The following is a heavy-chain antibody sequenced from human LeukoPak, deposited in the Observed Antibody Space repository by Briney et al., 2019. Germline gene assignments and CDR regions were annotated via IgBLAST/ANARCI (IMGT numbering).Heavy chain of an antibody. CDR3: ARGRQDVTMIVVAMTAVSYYLDV. V-gene: IGHV4-34*01. CDR1: GGSFSGYY. CDR2: MNPSGST. J-gene: IGHJ6*03. Sequence: KPSETLSLTCAVYGGSFSGYYWTWIRQTPEKGLEWIGEMNPSGSTNYNPSLKSRVTISVDTSKNQFSLELSSVTAADTAVYYCARGRQDVTMIVVAMTAVSYYLDVWGKGTTVTVS. D-gene: IGHD3-22*01.